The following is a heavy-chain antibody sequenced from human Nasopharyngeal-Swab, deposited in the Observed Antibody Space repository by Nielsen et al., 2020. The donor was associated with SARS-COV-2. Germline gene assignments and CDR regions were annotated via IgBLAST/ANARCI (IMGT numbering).Heavy chain of an antibody. CDR3: ARDLGGSYQYYYYGMDV. CDR1: GYTFTSYY. J-gene: IGHJ6*02. CDR2: INPSGGST. V-gene: IGHV1-46*01. Sequence: VKVSCKASGYTFTSYYMHWVRQAPGQGLEWMGIINPSGGSTSCAQKFQGRVTMTRDTSTSTVYMELSSLRSEDTAVYYCARDLGGSYQYYYYGMDVWGQGTTVTVSS. D-gene: IGHD1-26*01.